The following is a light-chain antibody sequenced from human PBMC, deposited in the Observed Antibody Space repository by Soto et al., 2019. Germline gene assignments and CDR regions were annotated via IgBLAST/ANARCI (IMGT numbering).Light chain of an antibody. J-gene: IGKJ4*01. V-gene: IGKV3-11*01. CDR2: DAS. CDR3: QQRSNWPPWLT. CDR1: QSVSSY. Sequence: EIVLTQSPATLSLSPGERATLSCRASQSVSSYLAWYQQKPGQAPRLLIYDASNRATGIPARFSGSGSGTDFTLTISSLEPEDFAVYYCQQRSNWPPWLTFGGGTKVDI.